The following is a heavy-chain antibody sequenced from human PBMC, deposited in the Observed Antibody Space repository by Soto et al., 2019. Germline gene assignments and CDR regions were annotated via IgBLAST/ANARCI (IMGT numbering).Heavy chain of an antibody. D-gene: IGHD2-2*01. V-gene: IGHV4-34*01. Sequence: PSETLSLTCAVYGGSFSGYYWSWIRQPPGKGLEWIGEISHSGSTNYNPSLKSRVTISVDTSKNQFSLKLSSVTAADTAVYYCARTKSSTSCYLRYWGQGTLVTVSS. CDR1: GGSFSGYY. CDR2: ISHSGST. CDR3: ARTKSSTSCYLRY. J-gene: IGHJ4*02.